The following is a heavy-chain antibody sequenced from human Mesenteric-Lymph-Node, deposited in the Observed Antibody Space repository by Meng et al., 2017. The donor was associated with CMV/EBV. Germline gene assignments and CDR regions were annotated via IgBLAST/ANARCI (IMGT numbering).Heavy chain of an antibody. V-gene: IGHV1-69*05. J-gene: IGHJ6*02. Sequence: SVKVSCKASGGTFSSYAISWVRQAPGQGLEWMGGIIPIFGTANYAQKFQGRVTITTDESTSTAYMELSSLRSEDTAVYYCARDPGGCSSTSCYGYYGMDVWGQGTTVTVSS. D-gene: IGHD2-2*01. CDR1: GGTFSSYA. CDR3: ARDPGGCSSTSCYGYYGMDV. CDR2: IIPIFGTA.